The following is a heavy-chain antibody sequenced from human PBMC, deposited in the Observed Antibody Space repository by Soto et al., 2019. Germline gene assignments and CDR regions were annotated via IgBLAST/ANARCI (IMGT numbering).Heavy chain of an antibody. V-gene: IGHV3-23*01. Sequence: GGSLRLSCAASGFTFSSYAMSWVRQAPGKGLEWVSAISGSGGSTYYADSVKGRFTISRDNSKNTLYLQMNSLRAEDTAVYYCAKDTGFGIDYYDSSGYPDYWGQGALVTVSS. D-gene: IGHD3-22*01. CDR3: AKDTGFGIDYYDSSGYPDY. CDR1: GFTFSSYA. CDR2: ISGSGGST. J-gene: IGHJ4*02.